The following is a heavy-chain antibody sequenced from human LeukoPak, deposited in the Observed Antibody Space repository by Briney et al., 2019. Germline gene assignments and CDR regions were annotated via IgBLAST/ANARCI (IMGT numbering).Heavy chain of an antibody. CDR1: GGSFSGYY. CDR3: ARDFRPPGSKSSRPSNYFDY. CDR2: IYTSGST. D-gene: IGHD2-2*01. J-gene: IGHJ4*02. V-gene: IGHV4-4*07. Sequence: SETLSLTCAVYGGSFSGYYWSWIRQPAGKGLEWIGRIYTSGSTNYNPSLKSRVTMSVDTSKNQFSLKLSSVTAADTAVYYCARDFRPPGSKSSRPSNYFDYWGQGTLVTVSS.